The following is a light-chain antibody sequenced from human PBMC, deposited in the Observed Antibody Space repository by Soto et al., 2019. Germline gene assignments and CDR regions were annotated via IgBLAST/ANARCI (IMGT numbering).Light chain of an antibody. CDR2: DVS. CDR3: SSYTSSNTVK. J-gene: IGLJ3*02. CDR1: GSDVGGYKY. V-gene: IGLV2-14*01. Sequence: QSVLTQPASVSGSRGQSITISCTGTGSDVGGYKYVSWYQQHPGKAPKLMIYDVSNRPSGVSYRCSGSKSGNTASLTISGLQAEDEADYYCSSYTSSNTVKFGGGTKVTVL.